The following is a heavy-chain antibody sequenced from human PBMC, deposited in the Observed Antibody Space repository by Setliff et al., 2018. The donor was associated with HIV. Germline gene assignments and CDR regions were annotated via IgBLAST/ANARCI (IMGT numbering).Heavy chain of an antibody. V-gene: IGHV5-51*01. J-gene: IGHJ4*02. D-gene: IGHD6-19*01. CDR1: GYSFNTYW. Sequence: GESLKISCQGSGYSFNTYWIGWVRQRPGKGLEWMGIIYPGDSETRYSPSFQGQVTISADKSITTAYLQWSRLQASDTAMYYCARGGWGGGWYPDYWGQGTLVTVSS. CDR2: IYPGDSET. CDR3: ARGGWGGGWYPDY.